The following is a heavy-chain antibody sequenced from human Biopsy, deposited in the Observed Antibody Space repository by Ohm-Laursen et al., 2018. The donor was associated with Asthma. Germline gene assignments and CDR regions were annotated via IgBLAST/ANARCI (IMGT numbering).Heavy chain of an antibody. CDR2: IDQSGYT. J-gene: IGHJ4*02. CDR1: GGYLAGHY. V-gene: IGHV4-34*01. D-gene: IGHD3-3*01. CDR3: VRGHWSSYYGDY. Sequence: GTLSLTCTVYGGYLAGHYWNWIRQPPGKGLEWIGEIDQSGYTNYNPSLKSRVTISADTSKNQFHLNLSSVTAADTAVYYCVRGHWSSYYGDYWGQGTLVSVSS.